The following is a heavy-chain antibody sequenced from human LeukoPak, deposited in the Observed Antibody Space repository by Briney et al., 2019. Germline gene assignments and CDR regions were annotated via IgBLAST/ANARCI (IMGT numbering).Heavy chain of an antibody. V-gene: IGHV4-59*01. Sequence: PSETLSLTCTVSGGSISSYYWSWIRQPPGKGLEWIGYIYYSGSTNYNPSLKSRVTISVDTSKNQFSLKLSSVTAEDTAVYYCARDIVVYSGVMDVWGKGTTVTVSS. CDR3: ARDIVVYSGVMDV. D-gene: IGHD3-22*01. J-gene: IGHJ6*04. CDR2: IYYSGST. CDR1: GGSISSYY.